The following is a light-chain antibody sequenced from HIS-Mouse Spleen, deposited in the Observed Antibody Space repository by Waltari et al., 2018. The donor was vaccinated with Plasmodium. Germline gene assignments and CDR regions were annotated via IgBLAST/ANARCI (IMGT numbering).Light chain of an antibody. Sequence: EIVLTQSPATLSLSPGERATLSCRASQIVSSYLAWYQQKPGQAPRILIYDASNRATGIPARFSGSVSGTDFTLTISSLEPEDFAVYYCQQRSNWPLTFGGGTKVEIK. V-gene: IGKV3-11*01. CDR1: QIVSSY. J-gene: IGKJ4*01. CDR3: QQRSNWPLT. CDR2: DAS.